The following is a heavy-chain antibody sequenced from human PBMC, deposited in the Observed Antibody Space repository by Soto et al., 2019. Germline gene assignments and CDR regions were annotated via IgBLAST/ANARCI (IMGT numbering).Heavy chain of an antibody. D-gene: IGHD3-10*01. CDR1: GGTFSSYA. CDR3: ARDTVSVTMVRGPEYYYYGMDV. J-gene: IGHJ6*02. V-gene: IGHV1-69*01. CDR2: IIPIFGTA. Sequence: QVQLVQSGAEVKKPGSSVKVSCKASGGTFSSYAMSWVRQAPGQGLEWMGGIIPIFGTANYAQKFQGRVTITADESTSTAYMELSSLRSEDTAVYYCARDTVSVTMVRGPEYYYYGMDVWGQGTTVTVSS.